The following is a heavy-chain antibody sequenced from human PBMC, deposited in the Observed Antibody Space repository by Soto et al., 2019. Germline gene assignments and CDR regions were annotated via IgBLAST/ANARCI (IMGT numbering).Heavy chain of an antibody. CDR3: GRLGYDFWSGYYGVDY. V-gene: IGHV4-59*04. J-gene: IGHJ4*02. D-gene: IGHD3-3*01. CDR1: GGSISSYY. Sequence: SETLSLTCTVSGGSISSYYWSWIRQPPGKGLEWIGYIYYSGSTYYNPSLKSRVTISVDTSKNQFSLKLSSVTAADTAVYYCGRLGYDFWSGYYGVDYWGQGTLVTVSS. CDR2: IYYSGST.